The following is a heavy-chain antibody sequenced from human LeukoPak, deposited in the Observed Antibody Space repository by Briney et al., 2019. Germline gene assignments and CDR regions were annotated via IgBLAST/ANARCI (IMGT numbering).Heavy chain of an antibody. CDR3: ARESTTVAGTFDY. Sequence: SEALSLTCAVYGGSFSGYYWSWIRQPPGKGLEWIGEINHSGSTNYNPSLKSRVTISVDTSKNQFSLKLSSVTAADTAMYYCARESTTVAGTFDYWGQGTLVTVSS. CDR2: INHSGST. V-gene: IGHV4-34*01. J-gene: IGHJ4*02. CDR1: GGSFSGYY. D-gene: IGHD6-19*01.